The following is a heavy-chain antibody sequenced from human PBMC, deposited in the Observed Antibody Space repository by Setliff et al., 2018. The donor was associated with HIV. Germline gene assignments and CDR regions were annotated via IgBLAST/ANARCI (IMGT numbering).Heavy chain of an antibody. CDR2: IYSTGST. J-gene: IGHJ4*02. CDR3: AKGAGFYGDYTFDY. V-gene: IGHV4-61*10. Sequence: SETLSLTCTVSGGSISSGSYYWSWIRQPAGKGLEWIGYIYSTGSTNYNPSLQSRVSISMDASKNKFSLKVTSVTSADTAVYYCAKGAGFYGDYTFDYWGQGNLVTVSS. CDR1: GGSISSGSYY. D-gene: IGHD4-17*01.